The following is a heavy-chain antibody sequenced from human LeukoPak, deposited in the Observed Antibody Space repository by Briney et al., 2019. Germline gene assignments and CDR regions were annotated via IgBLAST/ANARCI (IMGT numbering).Heavy chain of an antibody. CDR2: IYHSGST. Sequence: PSETLSLTCTVSGGSISGYYWSWIRQPPGKGLEWIGSIYHSGSTYYNPSLKSRVTISVDTSKNQFSLKLSSVTAADTAVHYCARVSAVVAATNWFDPWGQGTLVTVSS. V-gene: IGHV4-38-2*02. D-gene: IGHD2-15*01. CDR3: ARVSAVVAATNWFDP. CDR1: GGSISGYY. J-gene: IGHJ5*02.